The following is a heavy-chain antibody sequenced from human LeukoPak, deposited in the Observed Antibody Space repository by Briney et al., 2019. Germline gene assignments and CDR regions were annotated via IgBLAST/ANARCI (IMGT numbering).Heavy chain of an antibody. V-gene: IGHV4-31*03. CDR3: ARAYDNSNNYYFDAFDI. D-gene: IGHD3-22*01. CDR1: GGSISSGGYY. J-gene: IGHJ3*02. CDR2: IYYTGSA. Sequence: SETLSLTCTVSGGSISSGGYYWSWIRQFPGKGLEWIGYIYYTGSAYYNPSLESRVTISVDTSRNQFSLKLSSVTAADTAVYFCARAYDNSNNYYFDAFDIWGLGTMVTVSS.